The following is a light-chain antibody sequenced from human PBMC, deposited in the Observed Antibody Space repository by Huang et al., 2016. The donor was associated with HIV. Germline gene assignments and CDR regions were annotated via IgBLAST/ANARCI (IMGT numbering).Light chain of an antibody. Sequence: DIQMTQSPSSLSASVGDSVTITCRASQDIDNYLAWYQQKPGKVTKLLIFAASALKAGGPPRFSGSGSGTHFSLNISSLQPEEVATYYCQKYNSAPITFGQGTRLEI. CDR3: QKYNSAPIT. J-gene: IGKJ5*01. V-gene: IGKV1-27*01. CDR2: AAS. CDR1: QDIDNY.